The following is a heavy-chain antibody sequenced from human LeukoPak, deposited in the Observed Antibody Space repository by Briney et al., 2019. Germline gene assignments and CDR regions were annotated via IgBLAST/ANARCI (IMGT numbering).Heavy chain of an antibody. D-gene: IGHD2-21*01. CDR1: GFTFSSYS. CDR2: ISSSSSYI. J-gene: IGHJ4*02. V-gene: IGHV3-21*01. CDR3: ARDTNSAGAYFDY. Sequence: GGSLILSCAASGFTFSSYSMNWVRQAPGKGLEWVSSISSSSSYIYYADSVKGRFTISRDNAKNSLYLQMNSLRAEDTAVYYCARDTNSAGAYFDYWGQGTLVTVSS.